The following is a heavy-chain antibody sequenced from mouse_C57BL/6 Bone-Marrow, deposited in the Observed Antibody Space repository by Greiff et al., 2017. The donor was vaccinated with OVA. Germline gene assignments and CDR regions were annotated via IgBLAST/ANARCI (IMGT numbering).Heavy chain of an antibody. J-gene: IGHJ1*03. CDR2: IYPRSGNT. CDR1: GYTFTSYG. CDR3: ARITTVVGGYFDV. V-gene: IGHV1-81*01. D-gene: IGHD1-1*01. Sequence: QVQLQQSGAELARPGASVKLSCKASGYTFTSYGISWVKQRTGQGLEWIGVIYPRSGNTYYNEKFKGKATLTADKSSSTAYMELRSLTSEDSAVYFCARITTVVGGYFDVWGTGTTGTVSS.